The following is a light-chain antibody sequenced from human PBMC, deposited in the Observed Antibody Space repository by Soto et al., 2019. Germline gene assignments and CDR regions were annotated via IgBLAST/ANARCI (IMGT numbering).Light chain of an antibody. CDR2: KAS. CDR3: QQYDSFPRT. CDR1: QSISNW. V-gene: IGKV1-5*03. Sequence: DIQMTQSPSTLSASVGDRVTITCRASQSISNWLAWYQQKPGKAPKLLIYKASTLESGVPSRFSGSGSGTKFTLGISSLQPDDFANYPCQQYDSFPRTFGQGTKVEIK. J-gene: IGKJ1*01.